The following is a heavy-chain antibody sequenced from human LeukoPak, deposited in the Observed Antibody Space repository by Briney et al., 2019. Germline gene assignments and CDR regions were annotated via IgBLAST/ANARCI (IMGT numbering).Heavy chain of an antibody. Sequence: PGGSLRLSCAASGFTFNNYAMTWVRQAPGKGLEWVSGISGSSANTYYADSVKGRFTISRDNSKNTLFLQMNSLRAEDTAVYYCAKSSNPYASGSYYAFSDYWGQGTLVTVSS. J-gene: IGHJ4*02. CDR1: GFTFNNYA. CDR2: ISGSSANT. V-gene: IGHV3-23*01. D-gene: IGHD3-10*01. CDR3: AKSSNPYASGSYYAFSDY.